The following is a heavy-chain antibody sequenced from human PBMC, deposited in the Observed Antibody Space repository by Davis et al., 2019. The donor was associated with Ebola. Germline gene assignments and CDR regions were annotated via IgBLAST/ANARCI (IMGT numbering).Heavy chain of an antibody. Sequence: GESLKISCTASGFSFDVYGMSWVRQAPGKGLEWVSGISWNGGTTSYADSVKGRVTISRDNAKNSLYLQMNSLRAEDTAVYYCARGAYSYGPRGEAFDIWGQGTMVTVSS. V-gene: IGHV3-20*04. CDR1: GFSFDVYG. CDR3: ARGAYSYGPRGEAFDI. J-gene: IGHJ3*02. D-gene: IGHD5-18*01. CDR2: ISWNGGTT.